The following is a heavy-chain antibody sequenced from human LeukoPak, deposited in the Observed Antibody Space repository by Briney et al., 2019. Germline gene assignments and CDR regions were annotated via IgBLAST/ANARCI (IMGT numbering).Heavy chain of an antibody. V-gene: IGHV4-59*08. J-gene: IGHJ4*02. CDR1: GVSISSYY. Sequence: PSETLSLTCTVSGVSISSYYWSWIRQPPGKGLEWIGYIYYSGSTNYNPSLKSRVTISVDTSKNQFSLKLSSVTAADMAVYYCARLSGTHYEAIDYWGQGTLVTVSS. D-gene: IGHD1-14*01. CDR3: ARLSGTHYEAIDY. CDR2: IYYSGST.